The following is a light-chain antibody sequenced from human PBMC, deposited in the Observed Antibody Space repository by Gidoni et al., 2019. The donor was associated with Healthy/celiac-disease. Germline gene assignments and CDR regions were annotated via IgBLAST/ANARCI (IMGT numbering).Light chain of an antibody. J-gene: IGLJ3*02. CDR1: SFNIGADYD. Sequence: QSVLTQPPSVSGAPGQRVTISCTGSSFNIGADYDVHWYQQLPGTAPKLLIYGNTNRPSGVPDRFSGSKSGTSASLAITGLQAEDEADYYCQSYDSSLSGWVFGGGTKLTVL. CDR2: GNT. CDR3: QSYDSSLSGWV. V-gene: IGLV1-40*01.